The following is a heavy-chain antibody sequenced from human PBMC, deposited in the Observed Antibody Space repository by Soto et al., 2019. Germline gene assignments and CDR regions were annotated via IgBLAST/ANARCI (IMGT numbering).Heavy chain of an antibody. CDR2: MNPSTGNT. V-gene: IGHV1-8*01. Sequence: QVQLVQSGAEVKKPGASVKVSCKASGYTFTSYDIIWVRQATGQGLEWMGWMNPSTGNTDSAEKFQGSLTMTRNTSIRTVYMELSRLSFEDTAVYYCARGRIIVAGGFDTWGQGTLVTVSS. CDR1: GYTFTSYD. CDR3: ARGRIIVAGGFDT. J-gene: IGHJ5*02. D-gene: IGHD6-19*01.